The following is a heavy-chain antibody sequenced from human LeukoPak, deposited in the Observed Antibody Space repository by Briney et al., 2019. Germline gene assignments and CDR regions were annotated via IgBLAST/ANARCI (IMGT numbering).Heavy chain of an antibody. CDR3: ARDASGPVFPDV. J-gene: IGHJ6*04. CDR2: INDSGRT. CDR1: GGSLSGEY. D-gene: IGHD2-21*01. Sequence: SETLSLTCAVYGGSLSGEYWSWIRQPPGKGGEWIGEINDSGRTNYNPSIKSRVAISVDTSKNQFSLQLSSATAADTAVYYCARDASGPVFPDVWGKGTTVTVSS. V-gene: IGHV4-34*01.